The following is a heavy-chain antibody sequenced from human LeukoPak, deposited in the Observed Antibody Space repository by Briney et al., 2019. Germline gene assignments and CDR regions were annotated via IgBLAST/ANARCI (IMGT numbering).Heavy chain of an antibody. CDR3: ARGQGTVTTH. D-gene: IGHD4-17*01. CDR2: INHSGSA. J-gene: IGHJ4*02. Sequence: SETLSLTCAVSGGSFSGYYWTWIRQPPGKGLEWIGEINHSGSANYNPSLKSRVTISLDTSKNQFSLKLSSVTAADTSVYYCARGQGTVTTHWGQGTLVTVSS. CDR1: GGSFSGYY. V-gene: IGHV4-34*01.